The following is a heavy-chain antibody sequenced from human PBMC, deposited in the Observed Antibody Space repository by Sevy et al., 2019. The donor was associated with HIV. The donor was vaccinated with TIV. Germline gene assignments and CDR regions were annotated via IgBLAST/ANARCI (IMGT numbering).Heavy chain of an antibody. Sequence: GGSLRLSCAASGFTFSNSVMSWVRQAPGKGPEWVSVIHSGGRISYADSVQGRFTISRDNSKNTLYLQMNSLRAEDTAVYYCAREDIVLGEDNYYGMDVWGQGTTVTVSS. CDR3: AREDIVLGEDNYYGMDV. J-gene: IGHJ6*02. D-gene: IGHD2-15*01. CDR1: GFTFSNSV. V-gene: IGHV3-53*01. CDR2: IHSGGRI.